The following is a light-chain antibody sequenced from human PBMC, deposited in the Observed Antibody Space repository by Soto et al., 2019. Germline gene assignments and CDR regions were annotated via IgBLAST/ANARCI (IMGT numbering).Light chain of an antibody. CDR3: QTYTGAPWT. CDR1: QGISTY. V-gene: IGKV1-27*01. J-gene: IGKJ1*01. CDR2: AAS. Sequence: DIQMTQSPSSLSASVGDRVTITCRASQGISTYLVWYQQKPGTVPKLLIFAASTLQSGVPSRFSGSGSGTDLNLTISSRQPEDVATYYCQTYTGAPWTFGQGTKVEIK.